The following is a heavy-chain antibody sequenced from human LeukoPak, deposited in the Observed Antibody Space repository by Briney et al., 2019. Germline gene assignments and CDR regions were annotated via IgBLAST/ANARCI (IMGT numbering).Heavy chain of an antibody. J-gene: IGHJ4*02. CDR1: GGSISSYY. CDR2: IYYSGST. D-gene: IGHD5-18*01. V-gene: IGHV4-59*01. Sequence: SETLSLTCTVSGGSISSYYWSWIRQPPGKGLEWIGYIYYSGSTNYNPSLKSRVTISVDTSKNQFSLKLSSVTAADTAVYYCARDLARGGYADYWGQGTLVTVSS. CDR3: ARDLARGGYADY.